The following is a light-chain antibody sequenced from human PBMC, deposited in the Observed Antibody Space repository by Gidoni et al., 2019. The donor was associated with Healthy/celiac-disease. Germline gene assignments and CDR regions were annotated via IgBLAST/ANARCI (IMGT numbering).Light chain of an antibody. V-gene: IGKV3-15*01. Sequence: EIVMTQSPATRTVSPGESATLTCRASQSVSSNLAWYQQKPGQAPRLLIYGASTRATGIPARFSGSGSGTEFTLTISSLQSEDFAVYYCQQYNNWPPYTFGQXTKLEIK. CDR2: GAS. J-gene: IGKJ2*01. CDR1: QSVSSN. CDR3: QQYNNWPPYT.